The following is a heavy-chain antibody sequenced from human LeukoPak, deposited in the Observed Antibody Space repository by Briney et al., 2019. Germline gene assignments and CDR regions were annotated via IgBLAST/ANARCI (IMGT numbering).Heavy chain of an antibody. CDR1: GGSISSSGYY. Sequence: SETLSLTCTVSGGSISSSGYYWGWIRQPPGKGLEWIASSYYSGSTYYNPSLKSRVTISVDTSKNQLSLKLSSLTAADTAVYYCARHEYSGSYYGLSWFDPWGQGTLVTVSS. CDR3: ARHEYSGSYYGLSWFDP. CDR2: SYYSGST. V-gene: IGHV4-39*01. D-gene: IGHD1-26*01. J-gene: IGHJ5*02.